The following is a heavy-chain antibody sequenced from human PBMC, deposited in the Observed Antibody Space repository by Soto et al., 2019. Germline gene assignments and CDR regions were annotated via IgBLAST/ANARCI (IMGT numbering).Heavy chain of an antibody. D-gene: IGHD3-22*01. CDR3: AKAGITMIVVVAYYFDY. J-gene: IGHJ4*02. CDR1: GFTFSDYW. V-gene: IGHV3-9*01. Sequence: PGGSLRLSCAASGFTFSDYWMSWVRQAPGKGLEWVSGISWNSGSIGYADSVKGRFTISRDNAKNSLYLQMNSLRAEDTALYYCAKAGITMIVVVAYYFDYWGQGTLVTVSS. CDR2: ISWNSGSI.